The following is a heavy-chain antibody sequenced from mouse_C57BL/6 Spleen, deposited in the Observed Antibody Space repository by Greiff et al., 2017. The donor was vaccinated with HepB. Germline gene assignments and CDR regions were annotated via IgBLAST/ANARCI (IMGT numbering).Heavy chain of an antibody. Sequence: EVQLVESGGGLVKPGGSLKLSCAASGFTFSDYGMHWVRQAPEKGLEWVAYISSGSSTIYYADTVKGRFTISRDNAKNTLFLQMTSLRSEDTAMYYCASDYGNLYYYAMDYWGQGTSVTVSS. CDR3: ASDYGNLYYYAMDY. J-gene: IGHJ4*01. D-gene: IGHD2-1*01. V-gene: IGHV5-17*01. CDR1: GFTFSDYG. CDR2: ISSGSSTI.